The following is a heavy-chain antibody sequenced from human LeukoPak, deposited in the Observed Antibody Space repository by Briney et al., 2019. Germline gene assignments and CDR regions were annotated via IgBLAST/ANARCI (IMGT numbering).Heavy chain of an antibody. V-gene: IGHV4-34*01. D-gene: IGHD3-22*01. CDR3: ARYRYYYDSSGYYYVGKAFDY. Sequence: KPSETLSLTCAVYGGSFSGYYWSWIRQPPGKGLEWIGEINHSGSTNYNPSLKSRVTISVDTSKNQFSLKLSSVTAADTAVYYCARYRYYYDSSGYYYVGKAFDYWGQGTLVTVSS. CDR1: GGSFSGYY. J-gene: IGHJ4*02. CDR2: INHSGST.